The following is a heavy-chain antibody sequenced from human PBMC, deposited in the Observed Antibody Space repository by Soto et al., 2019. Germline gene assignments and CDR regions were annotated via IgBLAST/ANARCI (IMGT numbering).Heavy chain of an antibody. CDR1: GYTFTGYY. CDR3: ARPIGYCSSTSCYPGNNWFDP. CDR2: INPNSGGT. Sequence: GASVKVSCKASGYTFTGYYMHWVRQAPGQGXEWMGWINPNSGGTNYAQKFQGRVTMTRDTSISTAYMELSRLRSDDTAVYYCARPIGYCSSTSCYPGNNWFDPWGQGTLVTVSS. D-gene: IGHD2-2*01. V-gene: IGHV1-2*02. J-gene: IGHJ5*02.